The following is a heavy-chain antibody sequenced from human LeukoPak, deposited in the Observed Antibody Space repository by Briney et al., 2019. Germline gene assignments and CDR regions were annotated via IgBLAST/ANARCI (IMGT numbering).Heavy chain of an antibody. D-gene: IGHD5-12*01. Sequence: ASVKVSCKASGYTFTGYYMHWVRQAPGQGLEWMGRINPNSGGTNYAQKFQGRVTMTRDTSISTAYMELSRLRSDDTAVYYCARERQGGYDSGPDAFDIWGQGTMVTVSS. J-gene: IGHJ3*02. CDR2: INPNSGGT. CDR3: ARERQGGYDSGPDAFDI. V-gene: IGHV1-2*06. CDR1: GYTFTGYY.